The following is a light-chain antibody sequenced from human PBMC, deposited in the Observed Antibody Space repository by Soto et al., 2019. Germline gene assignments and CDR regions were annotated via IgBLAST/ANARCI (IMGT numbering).Light chain of an antibody. J-gene: IGLJ1*01. CDR2: EVS. CDR3: QSYENSRTGFYV. CDR1: SSDVGGYNY. V-gene: IGLV2-8*01. Sequence: QSALTQPPSASGSPGQSVTISCAGTSSDVGGYNYVSWYQQYPGKVPKLMIYEVSERPSGVPDRFSGSKSGNTAFLTVSGLQAEDEADYYCQSYENSRTGFYVFGTGTKVTVL.